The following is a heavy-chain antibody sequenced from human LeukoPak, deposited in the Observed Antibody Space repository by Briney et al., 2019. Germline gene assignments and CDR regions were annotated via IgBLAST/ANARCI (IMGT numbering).Heavy chain of an antibody. J-gene: IGHJ4*02. Sequence: PSQTLSLTCTVSGGSISSGGYYWSWIRQPPGKGLEWIGYIYYSGSTYYNPSLKSRVTISVDTSKNQFSLKLSSVTAADTAVYYCARDKYYDSSGYYYGLDYWGQGTLVTVSS. V-gene: IGHV4-31*03. CDR2: IYYSGST. CDR1: GGSISSGGYY. CDR3: ARDKYYDSSGYYYGLDY. D-gene: IGHD3-22*01.